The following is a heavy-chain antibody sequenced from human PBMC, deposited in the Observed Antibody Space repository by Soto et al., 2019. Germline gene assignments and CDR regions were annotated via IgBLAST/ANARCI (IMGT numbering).Heavy chain of an antibody. V-gene: IGHV3-21*01. CDR3: ARGTRSGITIFGVVPDY. CDR2: ISSSSTYI. CDR1: GFTFSTYS. Sequence: VQLVESGGGLVEPGGSLRLSCAASGFTFSTYSMNWVRQAPGKGLEWVSSISSSSTYIYQADSVKGRFTISRDNTKNSLYLQMSSLRAEDTAVYYCARGTRSGITIFGVVPDYWGQGAPVTVSS. J-gene: IGHJ4*02. D-gene: IGHD3-3*01.